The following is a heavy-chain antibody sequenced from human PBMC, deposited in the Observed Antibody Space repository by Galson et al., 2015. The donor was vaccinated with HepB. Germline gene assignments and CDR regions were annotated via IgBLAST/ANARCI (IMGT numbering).Heavy chain of an antibody. CDR2: MNPNSGNT. CDR3: ARERGDYYYYGMDV. Sequence: SVTVSCKASGYTSTSYDINWVRQATGQGLEWMGWMNPNSGNTGYAQKFQGRVTMTRNTSISTAYMELSSLRSEDTAVYYCARERGDYYYYGMDVWGQGTTVTVSS. CDR1: GYTSTSYD. V-gene: IGHV1-8*01. J-gene: IGHJ6*02.